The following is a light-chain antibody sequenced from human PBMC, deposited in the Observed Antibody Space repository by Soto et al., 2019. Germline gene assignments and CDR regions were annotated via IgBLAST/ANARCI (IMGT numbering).Light chain of an antibody. CDR1: QSISSW. J-gene: IGKJ1*01. CDR2: KAS. Sequence: DIQMTQSPSTLSASVGDRVTMTCRASQSISSWLAWHQQKAGKAPKLLIYKASSLESGVPSRFSGSGSGTEFTLTISSLQSEDFALYYCQQYNDWPLTFGQGTKVEV. CDR3: QQYNDWPLT. V-gene: IGKV1-5*03.